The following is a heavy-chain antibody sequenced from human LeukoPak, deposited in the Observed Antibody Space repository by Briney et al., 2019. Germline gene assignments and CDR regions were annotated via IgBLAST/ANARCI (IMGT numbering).Heavy chain of an antibody. V-gene: IGHV3-30*18. J-gene: IGHJ4*02. CDR3: AKDLRDIVAAGFDY. Sequence: GRSLRLSCAASGFTFSSYGMHWVRQAPGKGLEWVAVISYDGSNKYYADSVKSRFTISRDNSKNTLYLQMNSLRAEDTAVYYCAKDLRDIVAAGFDYWGQGTLVTVSS. CDR1: GFTFSSYG. D-gene: IGHD5-12*01. CDR2: ISYDGSNK.